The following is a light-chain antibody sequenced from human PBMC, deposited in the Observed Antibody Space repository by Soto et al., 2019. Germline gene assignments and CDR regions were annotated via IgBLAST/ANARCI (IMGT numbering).Light chain of an antibody. J-gene: IGKJ4*01. CDR3: QQYHKWPPFT. V-gene: IGKV3-15*01. Sequence: EVGVTQSPSTLSVSPWERATLTCRASQSVSSNLAWYQQKPGQTPRLLMYGASTRATGIPARFSGSGSGTEFTLTISSLQSEDFAVYYCQQYHKWPPFTFGGGTKVDIK. CDR1: QSVSSN. CDR2: GAS.